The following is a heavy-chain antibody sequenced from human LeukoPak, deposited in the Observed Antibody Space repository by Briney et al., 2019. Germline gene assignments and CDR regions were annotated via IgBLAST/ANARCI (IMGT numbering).Heavy chain of an antibody. V-gene: IGHV3-21*01. J-gene: IGHJ4*02. Sequence: PGGSLRLSCAASGFTFSSYSMNWVRQAPGKGLEWVSSISSSSSYIYYADSVKGRFTISRDNAKNSLYLQMSSLRAEDTAVYYCARDSWGHTAMVKRWFDYWGQGTLVTVSS. CDR2: ISSSSSYI. CDR1: GFTFSSYS. D-gene: IGHD5-18*01. CDR3: ARDSWGHTAMVKRWFDY.